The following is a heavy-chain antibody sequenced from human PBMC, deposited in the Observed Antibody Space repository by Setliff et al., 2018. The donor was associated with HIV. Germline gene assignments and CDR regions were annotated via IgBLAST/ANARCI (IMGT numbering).Heavy chain of an antibody. CDR2: TWFDGTNE. J-gene: IGHJ6*03. V-gene: IGHV3-33*08. CDR3: AKGAISTYFYHMNV. D-gene: IGHD1-26*01. Sequence: GGSLRLSCAASGFTFSTYGMHWVRQAPGKGLEWVASTWFDGTNEEYADSLKGRFTISRDNSKKTLYLQMNSVRVEDTARYYCAKGAISTYFYHMNVWGKGTTVTVSS. CDR1: GFTFSTYG.